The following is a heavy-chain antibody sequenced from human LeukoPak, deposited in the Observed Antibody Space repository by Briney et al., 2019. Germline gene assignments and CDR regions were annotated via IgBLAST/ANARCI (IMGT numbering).Heavy chain of an antibody. J-gene: IGHJ4*02. CDR1: GYTFTGYY. CDR2: INPNSGGT. V-gene: IGHV1-2*02. CDR3: AREDSSGYYYFDY. Sequence: ASVKVSCKASGYTFTGYYMHWVRQAPGQGLEWMGWINPNSGGTNCAQKFQGRVTMTRDTSISTAYMELSRLRSDDTAVYYCAREDSSGYYYFDYWGQGTLVTVSS. D-gene: IGHD3-22*01.